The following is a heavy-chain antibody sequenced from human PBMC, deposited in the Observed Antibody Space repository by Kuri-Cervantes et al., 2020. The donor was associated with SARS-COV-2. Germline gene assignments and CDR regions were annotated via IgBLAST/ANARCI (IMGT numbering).Heavy chain of an antibody. CDR2: IIPIFGTA. J-gene: IGHJ1*01. CDR1: GGTFSSYV. V-gene: IGHV1-69*05. Sequence: SVKVSCKASGGTFSSYVISWVRQAPGQGLEWMGGIIPIFGTANYAQKFQGRVTITTDESTSTAYMELSSLRSEDTAVYYCASEGSETGIAAIPSAAYFQHWGQGTLVTVSS. D-gene: IGHD6-25*01. CDR3: ASEGSETGIAAIPSAAYFQH.